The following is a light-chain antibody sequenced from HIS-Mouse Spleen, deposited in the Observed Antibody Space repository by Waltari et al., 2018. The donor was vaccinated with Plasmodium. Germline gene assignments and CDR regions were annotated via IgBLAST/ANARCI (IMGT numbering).Light chain of an antibody. Sequence: QSALTQPASVSGSPGQSITIPCTGTSSVVGSYNLVSCYQQHPGKAPKLMINEGSKRPAGVSKRFSGSKSGNTASLTISGLQAEDEADYYCCSYAGSSTFVFGGGTKLTVL. J-gene: IGLJ3*02. CDR3: CSYAGSSTFV. CDR2: EGS. CDR1: SSVVGSYNL. V-gene: IGLV2-23*03.